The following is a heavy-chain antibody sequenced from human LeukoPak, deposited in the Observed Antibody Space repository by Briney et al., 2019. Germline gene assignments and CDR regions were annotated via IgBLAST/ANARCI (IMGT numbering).Heavy chain of an antibody. D-gene: IGHD2-15*01. CDR1: GGSFSGYY. CDR3: ARGLTYCSGGSCYFNWFDP. V-gene: IGHV4-34*01. J-gene: IGHJ5*02. Sequence: SETLSLTCAVYGGSFSGYYWSWIRQLPGKGLEWIGEINHSGSTNYNPSLKSRVTISVDTSKNQFSLKLSSVTAADTAVYYCARGLTYCSGGSCYFNWFDPWGQGTLVTVSS. CDR2: INHSGST.